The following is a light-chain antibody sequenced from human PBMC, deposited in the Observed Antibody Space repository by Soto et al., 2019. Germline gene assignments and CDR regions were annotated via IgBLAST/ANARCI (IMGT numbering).Light chain of an antibody. Sequence: QSALTQPASVSGSPGQSITISCTGTSSDVGGYNYVSWYQQHPGKAPKLMIYEVSNRPSGVSNRFFGSKSGNTASLTISGLQAEDEADYYCSSYTSSSTPRYVFGTGTKLTVL. J-gene: IGLJ1*01. CDR3: SSYTSSSTPRYV. CDR1: SSDVGGYNY. V-gene: IGLV2-14*01. CDR2: EVS.